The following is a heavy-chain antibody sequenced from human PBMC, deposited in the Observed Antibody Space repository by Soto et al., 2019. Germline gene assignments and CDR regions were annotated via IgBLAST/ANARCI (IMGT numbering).Heavy chain of an antibody. CDR1: GGAISSGGYY. CDR2: IYPSGSS. D-gene: IGHD2-8*02. J-gene: IGHJ4*02. Sequence: QLQLQESGSGLVKPSQTLSLTCAVSGGAISSGGYYWSWLRQRPGNGLELIGYIYPSGSSYYNPSLKSRVTRSVDRSTNQFSLKLSSLTASDTAVYYWASLGGVPRYSWGQGTLVTFPS. CDR3: ASLGGVPRYS. V-gene: IGHV4-30-2*02.